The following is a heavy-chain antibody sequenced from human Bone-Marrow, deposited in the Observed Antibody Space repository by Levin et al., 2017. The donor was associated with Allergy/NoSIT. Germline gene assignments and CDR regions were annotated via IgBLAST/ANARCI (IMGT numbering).Heavy chain of an antibody. V-gene: IGHV4-61*01. CDR2: IYYTGST. CDR1: GDSVSSDTYY. CDR3: ARGGNLYYFGSGRSFQH. D-gene: IGHD3-10*01. J-gene: IGHJ1*01. Sequence: PSETLSLTCTVSGDSVSSDTYYWNWIRQPPGKGLEWIGYIYYTGSTNYNPSLQSRVTMSVDTSRNQFSLKLTSVTAADTAVYYCARGGNLYYFGSGRSFQHWGQGTLVTVS.